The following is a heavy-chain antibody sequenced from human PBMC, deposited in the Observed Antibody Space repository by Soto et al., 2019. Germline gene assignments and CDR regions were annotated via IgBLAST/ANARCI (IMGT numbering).Heavy chain of an antibody. CDR3: AKDPHRYSGSYWFDP. CDR1: GFTFSSYA. Sequence: EVQLLESGGGLVQPGGSLRLSCAASGFTFSSYAMSWVRQAPGKGLEWVSAISGSGGSTYYADSVKGRFTISRDNSKNALDLQMNSLRAEDTAVYYCAKDPHRYSGSYWFDPWGLGTLVTVSS. D-gene: IGHD1-26*01. J-gene: IGHJ5*02. V-gene: IGHV3-23*01. CDR2: ISGSGGST.